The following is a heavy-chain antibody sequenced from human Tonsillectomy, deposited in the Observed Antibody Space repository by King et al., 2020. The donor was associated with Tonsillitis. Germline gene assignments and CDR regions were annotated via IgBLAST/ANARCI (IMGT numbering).Heavy chain of an antibody. CDR3: ARGSSAMDV. CDR2: ISSSSSYI. V-gene: IGHV3-21*01. CDR1: GFSFSSYN. Sequence: EVQLVESGRGLVKPGGSLRLSCAASGFSFSSYNMNWVRQAPGKGLEWVSFISSSSSYIYYADSLKGRFTISRDNAKNSLYLQMNSLRAEDTAVYYCARGSSAMDVWGQGTTVTVSS. J-gene: IGHJ6*02. D-gene: IGHD3-10*01.